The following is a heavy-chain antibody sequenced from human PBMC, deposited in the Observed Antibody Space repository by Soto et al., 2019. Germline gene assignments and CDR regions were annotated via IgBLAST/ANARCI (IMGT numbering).Heavy chain of an antibody. CDR1: GGSISSYY. J-gene: IGHJ4*02. CDR3: ARVGGDGYNLHYFDY. D-gene: IGHD2-21*01. Sequence: SETLSLTCTVSGGSISSYYWSWIRQPPGKGLEWIEYIYYSGSTNYNPSLKSRVTISVDTSKNQFSLKLSSVTAADTAVYYCARVGGDGYNLHYFDYWGQGTLVAVSS. CDR2: IYYSGST. V-gene: IGHV4-59*01.